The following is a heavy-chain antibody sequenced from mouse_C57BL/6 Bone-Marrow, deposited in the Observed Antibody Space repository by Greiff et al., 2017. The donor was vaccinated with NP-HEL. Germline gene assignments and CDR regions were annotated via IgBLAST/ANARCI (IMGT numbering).Heavy chain of an antibody. Sequence: VQLQQSGAELVRPGASVKLSCKASGYTFTDYYINWVKQRPGQGLEWIARIYPGSGNTYYNEKFKGKATLTAEKSSSTAYMQLSSLTSEDSAVYFCARWGVYYDYDGGYFDVWGTGTTVTVSS. CDR3: ARWGVYYDYDGGYFDV. J-gene: IGHJ1*03. V-gene: IGHV1-76*01. CDR2: IYPGSGNT. D-gene: IGHD2-4*01. CDR1: GYTFTDYY.